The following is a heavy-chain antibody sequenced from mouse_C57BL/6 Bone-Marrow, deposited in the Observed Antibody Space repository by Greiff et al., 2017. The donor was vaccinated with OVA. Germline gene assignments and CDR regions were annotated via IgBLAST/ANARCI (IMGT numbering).Heavy chain of an antibody. D-gene: IGHD1-1*01. V-gene: IGHV5-2*01. J-gene: IGHJ1*03. CDR3: ARLLYYGSSHWYFDV. CDR1: EYEFPSHD. CDR2: INSDGGST. Sequence: EVKLMESGGGLVQPGESLKLSCESNEYEFPSHDMSWVRKTPEKRLELVAAINSDGGSTYNPDTMERRFIISRDNTKKTLYLQMSSLRSEDTSLYYCARLLYYGSSHWYFDVWGTGTTVTVSS.